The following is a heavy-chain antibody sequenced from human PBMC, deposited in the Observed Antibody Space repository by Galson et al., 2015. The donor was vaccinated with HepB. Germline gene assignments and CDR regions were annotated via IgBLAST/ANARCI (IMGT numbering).Heavy chain of an antibody. Sequence: TLSLTCTVSGGSISSGGYSWTWIRQPPGKGLEWIGYIYDSGTTHYNPSLKSRLTISLDTSKTQFSLKLSSVTAADTAVYYCLRGDYWGQGALVTVSS. CDR1: GGSISSGGYS. V-gene: IGHV4-30-4*07. J-gene: IGHJ4*02. CDR2: IYDSGTT. CDR3: LRGDY.